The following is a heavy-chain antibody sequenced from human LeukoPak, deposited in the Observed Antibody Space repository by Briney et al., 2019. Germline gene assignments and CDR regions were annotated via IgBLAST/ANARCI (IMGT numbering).Heavy chain of an antibody. D-gene: IGHD3-3*01. V-gene: IGHV4-38-2*01. CDR2: IYHSGST. Sequence: SETLSLTCAVSGYSISSGYYWGWIRQPPGKGLEWIGSIYHSGSTYYNPSLKSRVTISVDTSKNQFSLKLSSVTAADTAVHYCARHIRFLEWLLSEQFDYWGQGTLVTVSS. CDR3: ARHIRFLEWLLSEQFDY. CDR1: GYSISSGYY. J-gene: IGHJ4*02.